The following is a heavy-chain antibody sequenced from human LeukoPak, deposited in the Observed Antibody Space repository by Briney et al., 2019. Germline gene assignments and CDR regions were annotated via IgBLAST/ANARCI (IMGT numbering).Heavy chain of an antibody. D-gene: IGHD3-22*01. V-gene: IGHV3-30*02. Sequence: PGGSLRLSCAASGFTFSSYGMHWVRQAPGKGLEWVAFIRWDGIIKYYADSVKGRFTISRDTSKNTLYLQMNSLRAEDTAVYYCARSKSYDSSGYYFDFWGKGTLVTVSS. CDR3: ARSKSYDSSGYYFDF. CDR1: GFTFSSYG. J-gene: IGHJ4*02. CDR2: IRWDGIIK.